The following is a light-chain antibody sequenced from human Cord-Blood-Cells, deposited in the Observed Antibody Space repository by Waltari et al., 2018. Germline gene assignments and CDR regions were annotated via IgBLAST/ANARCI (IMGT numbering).Light chain of an antibody. CDR2: GAS. J-gene: IGKJ4*01. V-gene: IGKV3-15*01. CDR3: QQYNNWPSLT. CDR1: QSVSSN. Sequence: EIVMMQSPATLSVSPGERATLSCRASQSVSSNLAWYQQKPGQAPRLLIYGASTRATGIPARFSGSGSGTEFTLTISSLQSEDCAVYYCQQYNNWPSLTFGGGTKVEIK.